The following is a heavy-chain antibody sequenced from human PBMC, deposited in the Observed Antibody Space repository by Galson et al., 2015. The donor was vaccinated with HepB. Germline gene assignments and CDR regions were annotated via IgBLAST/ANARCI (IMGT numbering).Heavy chain of an antibody. CDR1: GFTFSSYA. J-gene: IGHJ5*02. D-gene: IGHD3-22*01. CDR3: AKDGSDSSGYSYDARFDP. Sequence: SCAASGFTFSSYAMSWVRQAPGKGLEWVSAISGSGGSTYYADSVTGRFTISRDNSKTTLYLQMNSLRAADTAVYYCAKDGSDSSGYSYDARFDPWGQGTLVTVSS. V-gene: IGHV3-23*01. CDR2: ISGSGGST.